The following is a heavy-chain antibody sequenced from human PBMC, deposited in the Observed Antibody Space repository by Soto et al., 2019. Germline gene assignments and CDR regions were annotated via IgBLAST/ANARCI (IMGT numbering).Heavy chain of an antibody. CDR1: GGSFSGYY. V-gene: IGHV4-34*01. J-gene: IGHJ6*03. CDR3: ARGNRAGYYRYYYYYMDV. D-gene: IGHD3-22*01. CDR2: INHSGST. Sequence: SSETLSLTCAVYGGSFSGYYWSWIRQPPGKGLEWIGEINHSGSTNYNPSLKSRVTISVDTSKNQFSLKLSSVTAADTAVYYCARGNRAGYYRYYYYYMDVWGKGTTVTVSS.